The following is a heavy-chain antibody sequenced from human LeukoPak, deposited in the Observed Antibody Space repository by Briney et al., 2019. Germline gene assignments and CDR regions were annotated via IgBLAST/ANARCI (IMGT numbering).Heavy chain of an antibody. Sequence: PGGSLRLSCAASGFTLSNAWMSWVRQAPGKGLEWVGRIKSKTDGGTTDYAAPVKGRFTISRDDSKNTLYLQMNSLKTEDTAVYYCTTTNPQYYYDSSGYYLDYWGQGTLVTVSS. V-gene: IGHV3-15*01. CDR2: IKSKTDGGTT. D-gene: IGHD3-22*01. J-gene: IGHJ4*02. CDR1: GFTLSNAW. CDR3: TTTNPQYYYDSSGYYLDY.